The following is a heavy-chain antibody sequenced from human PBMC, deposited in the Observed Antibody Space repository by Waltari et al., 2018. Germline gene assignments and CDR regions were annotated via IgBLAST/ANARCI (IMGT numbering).Heavy chain of an antibody. V-gene: IGHV1-69*13. CDR1: GGTFSSYA. D-gene: IGHD6-13*01. J-gene: IGHJ3*02. Sequence: QVQLVQSGAEVKKPGSSVKVSCKASGGTFSSYAISWVRQAPGQVLEWMGGIIPMFGKERYGQKCEGRVTSTAEESTSTADMELSSLRAEDTAVYYCARELIAAAGSHAFDIWGQGTMVTVSS. CDR2: IIPMFGKE. CDR3: ARELIAAAGSHAFDI.